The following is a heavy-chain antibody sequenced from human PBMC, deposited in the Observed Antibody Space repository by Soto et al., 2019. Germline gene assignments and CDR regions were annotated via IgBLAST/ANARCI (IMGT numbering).Heavy chain of an antibody. CDR2: INHSGST. D-gene: IGHD3-10*01. CDR3: ARGTPMVRGIICGKKYFQH. CDR1: GGSFSGYY. V-gene: IGHV4-34*01. Sequence: QVQLQQWGAGLLKPSETLSLTCAVYGGSFSGYYWSWIRQPPGKGLEWIGEINHSGSTNYNPSLKNRVTISVDTSKNQFSVKLSSVNGAGTAVYFCARGTPMVRGIICGKKYFQHWGQGTLVTVSS. J-gene: IGHJ1*01.